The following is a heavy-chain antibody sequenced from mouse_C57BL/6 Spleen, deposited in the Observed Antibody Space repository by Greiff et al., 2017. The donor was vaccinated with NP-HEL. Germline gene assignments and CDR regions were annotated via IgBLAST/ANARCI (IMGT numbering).Heavy chain of an antibody. D-gene: IGHD1-1*01. CDR3: ARGGGYYGNLDAMDY. Sequence: QVQLQQSGAELVKPGASVKISCKASGYAFSSYWMNWVKQRPGKGLEWIGQIYPGDGDTNYNGKFKGKATLTADKSSSTAYMQLSSLTSEDSAVYFCARGGGYYGNLDAMDYWGQGTSVTVSS. CDR1: GYAFSSYW. J-gene: IGHJ4*01. V-gene: IGHV1-80*01. CDR2: IYPGDGDT.